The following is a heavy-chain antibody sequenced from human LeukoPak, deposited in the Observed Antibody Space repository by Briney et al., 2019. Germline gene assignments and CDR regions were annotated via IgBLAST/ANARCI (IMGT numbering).Heavy chain of an antibody. V-gene: IGHV1-18*01. CDR3: ARVVGANEYYGMDV. D-gene: IGHD1-26*01. CDR2: ISVYNGNT. Sequence: ASVKVSCKASGYTFTNYGISWVRQAPGQGLEWMGWISVYNGNTNYAQKLQGRVTMTRDTSTSTVYMELSSLRSEDTAVYYCARVVGANEYYGMDVWGQGTTVTVSS. J-gene: IGHJ6*02. CDR1: GYTFTNYG.